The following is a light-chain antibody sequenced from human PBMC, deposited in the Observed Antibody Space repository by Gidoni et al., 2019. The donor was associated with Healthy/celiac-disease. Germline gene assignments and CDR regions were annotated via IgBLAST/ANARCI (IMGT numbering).Light chain of an antibody. V-gene: IGLV3-1*01. CDR1: KLGDKY. J-gene: IGLJ2*01. Sequence: SELTQPPPVSVPPGQTASITCSGDKLGDKYACWYQQKPGQSPVLVIYQDSKRPSGIPERFSGSNSGNTATLTISGTQAMDEADYYCQAWDSSTVVFGGGTKLTVL. CDR3: QAWDSSTVV. CDR2: QDS.